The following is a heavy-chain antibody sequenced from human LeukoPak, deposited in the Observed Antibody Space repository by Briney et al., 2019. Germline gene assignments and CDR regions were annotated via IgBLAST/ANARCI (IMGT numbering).Heavy chain of an antibody. CDR3: AKDRGSYTPEDFDY. CDR1: GFTFSSYT. V-gene: IGHV3-48*01. CDR2: ISSTSTTI. Sequence: GGSLRLSCAASGFTFSSYTMNWVRQAPGKGLEWVSYISSTSTTIYYADSVKGRFTISRDNSKNTLYLQMNSLRAEDTAVYYCAKDRGSYTPEDFDYWGQGTLVTVSS. J-gene: IGHJ4*02. D-gene: IGHD1-26*01.